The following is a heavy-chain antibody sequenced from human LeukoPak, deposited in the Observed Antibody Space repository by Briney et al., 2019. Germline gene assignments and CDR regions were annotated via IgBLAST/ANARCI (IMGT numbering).Heavy chain of an antibody. Sequence: GGSLRLSCAASGFIFSSYAMHWVRQSPGKGLEYVSAISNNGGRTYYADSVKGRFTVSRDNSKKTLFLQMGSLRTEDMAVYYCARVWGYYYMDVWGKGTTVTISS. D-gene: IGHD3-16*01. J-gene: IGHJ6*03. CDR1: GFIFSSYA. CDR3: ARVWGYYYMDV. V-gene: IGHV3-64*02. CDR2: ISNNGGRT.